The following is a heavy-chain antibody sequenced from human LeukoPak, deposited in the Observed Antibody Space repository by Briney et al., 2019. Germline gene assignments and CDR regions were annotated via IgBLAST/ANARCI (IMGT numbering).Heavy chain of an antibody. CDR1: GSTFSSYG. D-gene: IGHD5-12*01. V-gene: IGHV3-30*18. CDR3: AKDRGYSHGFEY. Sequence: GGSLRLSCAASGSTFSSYGMHWVRQAPGKGLEWVAAISYDGRNKEYADSVKGRFTISRDNSKNTLYAQMNSLRAEDTAVYYCAKDRGYSHGFEYWGQGTLVTVSS. J-gene: IGHJ4*02. CDR2: ISYDGRNK.